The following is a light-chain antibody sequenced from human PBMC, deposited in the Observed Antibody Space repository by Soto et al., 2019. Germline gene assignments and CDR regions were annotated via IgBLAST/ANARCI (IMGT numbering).Light chain of an antibody. CDR1: QSVSLNY. CDR3: QQDGSSPYT. CDR2: GAS. Sequence: EIVLTQSPGTLSLSPGERATLSCRASQSVSLNYLAWYQQKPGQTPRLLIYGASSRATGIPDRFSAGGSGTDFTLTITRLEPEDFAVYYCQQDGSSPYTFGQGTRLEI. V-gene: IGKV3-20*01. J-gene: IGKJ2*01.